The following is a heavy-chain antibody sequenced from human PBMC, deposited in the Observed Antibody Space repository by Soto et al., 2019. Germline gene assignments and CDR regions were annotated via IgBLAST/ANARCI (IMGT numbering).Heavy chain of an antibody. V-gene: IGHV4-34*01. CDR2: VNHIGST. Sequence: SETLSLTCAVYGGSFSGYFWSWIRQSPGKGLEWIGEVNHIGSTNSNPSLKSRVAVSVDTSKNQISLKLRSVTAADTAVYYCARGISLIVEVQRDAPDKYYFDSWGQGTLVTVSS. CDR3: ARGISLIVEVQRDAPDKYYFDS. D-gene: IGHD2-15*01. CDR1: GGSFSGYF. J-gene: IGHJ4*02.